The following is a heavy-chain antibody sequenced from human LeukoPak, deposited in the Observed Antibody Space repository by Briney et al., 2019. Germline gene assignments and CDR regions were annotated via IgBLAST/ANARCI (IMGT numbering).Heavy chain of an antibody. J-gene: IGHJ4*02. CDR1: GFTFSSYT. CDR2: MSYDGSDN. D-gene: IGHD5-24*01. V-gene: IGHV3-30*01. CDR3: ARGSRWLQLGPFDY. Sequence: PGRSLRLSCAASGFTFSSYTMHWVRQAPSKGLEWVAVMSYDGSDNYYADSVKGRFTISRDNSRTTVYLQMNSLRAEDTAVYYCARGSRWLQLGPFDYWGQGTLVTVSS.